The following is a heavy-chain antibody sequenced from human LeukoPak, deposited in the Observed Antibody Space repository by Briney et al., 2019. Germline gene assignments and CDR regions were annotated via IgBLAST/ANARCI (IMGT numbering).Heavy chain of an antibody. D-gene: IGHD3-9*01. CDR2: INSDGSST. CDR1: GFTFSSYW. CDR3: ARRYYDILTGYQVDAFDI. Sequence: GGSLRLSCAASGFTFSSYWMHWVRQAPGKGLVWVSRINSDGSSTSYADSVKGRFTISRDNAKNTLYLQMNSLRAEDTAVYYCARRYYDILTGYQVDAFDIWGQGTMVTVSS. V-gene: IGHV3-74*01. J-gene: IGHJ3*02.